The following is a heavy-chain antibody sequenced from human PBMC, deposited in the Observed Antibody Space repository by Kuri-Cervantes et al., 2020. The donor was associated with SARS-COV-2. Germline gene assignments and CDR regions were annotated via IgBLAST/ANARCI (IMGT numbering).Heavy chain of an antibody. V-gene: IGHV1-2*02. D-gene: IGHD6-19*01. CDR3: ARASVAGTTLDY. J-gene: IGHJ4*02. CDR1: GYTFTDYY. Sequence: ASVKVSCKASGYTFTDYYIHWVRQAPGQGPEWMGWINPISGGTKYAQNFQGRVTMTRDTSITTVYMELSRLRSDDTAVYYCARASVAGTTLDYWGQGTLVTVSS. CDR2: INPISGGT.